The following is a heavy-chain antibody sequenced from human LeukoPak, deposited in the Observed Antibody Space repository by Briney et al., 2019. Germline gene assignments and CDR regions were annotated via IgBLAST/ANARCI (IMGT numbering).Heavy chain of an antibody. D-gene: IGHD2/OR15-2a*01. CDR2: IYSGGST. CDR1: GFTVSSNY. CDR3: ARDRGSNRNYYGMDV. Sequence: PGGSLRLSCAASGFTVSSNYMSWVRQAPGKGLEWVSVIYSGGSTYYADSVKGRFTISRDNSKNTLYLQMNSLRAEDTAVYYCARDRGSNRNYYGMDVWGQGTTVTVSS. J-gene: IGHJ6*02. V-gene: IGHV3-53*01.